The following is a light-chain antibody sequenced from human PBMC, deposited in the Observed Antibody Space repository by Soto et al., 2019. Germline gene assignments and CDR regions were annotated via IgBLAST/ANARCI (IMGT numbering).Light chain of an antibody. CDR2: WAS. CDR1: QSFLYSSNNKNY. Sequence: DIVVTQSHASLAVSLTEMATINCKSSQSFLYSSNNKNYLAWYQQKPGQPPKLLIYWASTRESGVPDRFSGSGSGTDFTLTISSLQSEDFAVYYCQQYNTWPPITFCQGARQEI. J-gene: IGKJ5*01. CDR3: QQYNTWPPIT. V-gene: IGKV4-1*01.